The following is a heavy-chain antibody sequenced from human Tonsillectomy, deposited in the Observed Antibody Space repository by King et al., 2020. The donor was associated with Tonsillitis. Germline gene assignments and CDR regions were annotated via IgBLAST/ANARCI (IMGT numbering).Heavy chain of an antibody. Sequence: VQLVESGAEVKKPGASVKVSCKASGYTFTSYGISWVRQAPGQGLEWMGWISAYNGNTNYAQKLQGRVTMTTDTSTRTAYMELRSLRSDDTAVYDCARVFLRSFDWLPKGFDPWGQGTLVTVSS. D-gene: IGHD3-9*01. CDR2: ISAYNGNT. V-gene: IGHV1-18*01. J-gene: IGHJ5*02. CDR1: GYTFTSYG. CDR3: ARVFLRSFDWLPKGFDP.